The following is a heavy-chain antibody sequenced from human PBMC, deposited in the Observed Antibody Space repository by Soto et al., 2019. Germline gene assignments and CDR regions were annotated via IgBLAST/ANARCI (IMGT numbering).Heavy chain of an antibody. CDR1: GYTFTSYA. J-gene: IGHJ3*02. D-gene: IGHD2-21*02. V-gene: IGHV1-3*01. CDR2: INAGNGNT. Sequence: ASVKVSCKASGYTFTSYAMHWVRQAPGQRLEWMGWINAGNGNTKYSQKFQGRVTITRDTSASTAYMELSSLRSEDTAVYYCARIAYCGGDCYSGAFDIWGQGTMVTVSS. CDR3: ARIAYCGGDCYSGAFDI.